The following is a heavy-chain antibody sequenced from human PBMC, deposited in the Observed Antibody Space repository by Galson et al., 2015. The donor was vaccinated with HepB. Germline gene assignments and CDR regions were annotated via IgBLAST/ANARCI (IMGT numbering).Heavy chain of an antibody. CDR2: INPNSGGT. J-gene: IGHJ4*02. D-gene: IGHD1-26*01. CDR3: ARDPQWELPHPFDY. CDR1: GYTFTGYY. Sequence: SVKVSCKASGYTFTGYYMHWVRQAPGQGLEWMGWINPNSGGTNYAQKFQGRVTMTRDTSISTAYKELSRLRSDDTAVYYCARDPQWELPHPFDYWGQGTLVTVSS. V-gene: IGHV1-2*02.